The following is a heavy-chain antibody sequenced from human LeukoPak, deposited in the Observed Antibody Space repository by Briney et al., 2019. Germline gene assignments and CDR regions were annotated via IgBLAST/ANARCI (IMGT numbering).Heavy chain of an antibody. CDR1: GYTFTSYD. CDR2: MNPNSGNT. J-gene: IGHJ5*02. V-gene: IGHV1-8*01. CDR3: ARGTVRGVIITLGGWFDP. D-gene: IGHD3-10*01. Sequence: ASVKVSCKASGYTFTSYDINWVRQATGQGLEWMGWMNPNSGNTGYAQKFQGRVTMTRNTSISTAYMELSGLRSEDTAVYYCARGTVRGVIITLGGWFDPWGQGTLVTVSS.